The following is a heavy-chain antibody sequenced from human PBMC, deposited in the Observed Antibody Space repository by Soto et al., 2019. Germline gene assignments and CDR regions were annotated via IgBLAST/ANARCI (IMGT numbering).Heavy chain of an antibody. D-gene: IGHD6-13*01. CDR3: ARDSTAAGYYYGMDV. CDR2: ISYDGSNK. CDR1: GFTFSSYA. V-gene: IGHV3-30-3*01. J-gene: IGHJ6*02. Sequence: QVQLVESGGGVVQPGRSLRLSCAASGFTFSSYAMHWVRQAPGKGLEWVAVISYDGSNKDYADSVKGRFTISRDNSKNTLYLQMNSLRAEDTAVYYCARDSTAAGYYYGMDVWGQGTTVTVSS.